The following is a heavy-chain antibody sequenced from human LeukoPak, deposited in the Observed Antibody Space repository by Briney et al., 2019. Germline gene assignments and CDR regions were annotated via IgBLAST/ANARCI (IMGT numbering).Heavy chain of an antibody. D-gene: IGHD2-21*02. CDR2: ISAYNGNT. CDR1: AYTFTIYG. Sequence: GPSVTVSLTASAYTFTIYGICWVRQAHGQGLERMGWISAYNGNTKYAQKDQGRGSITTYTSTSTAYMELRKLRSDDTAVYYCASAVVTADSDAFDIWGQGTMVTVSS. CDR3: ASAVVTADSDAFDI. V-gene: IGHV1-18*01. J-gene: IGHJ3*02.